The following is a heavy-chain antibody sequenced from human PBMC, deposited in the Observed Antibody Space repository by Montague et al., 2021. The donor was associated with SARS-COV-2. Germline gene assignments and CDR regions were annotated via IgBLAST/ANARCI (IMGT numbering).Heavy chain of an antibody. CDR3: ARGRAATTFCYYYYGMDV. J-gene: IGHJ6*02. Sequence: SETLSLTCAVYGGSFSGYYWSWIRQPPGKGLEWIGEINHSGSTNYNPSLKSRVTISVDTSKNQFSLKLSSVTAADTAVYYCARGRAATTFCYYYYGMDVWGQGTTVTVSS. CDR2: INHSGST. D-gene: IGHD4-17*01. CDR1: GGSFSGYY. V-gene: IGHV4-34*01.